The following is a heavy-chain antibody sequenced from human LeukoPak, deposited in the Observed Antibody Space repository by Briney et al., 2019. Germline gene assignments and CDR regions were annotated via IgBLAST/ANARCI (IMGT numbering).Heavy chain of an antibody. J-gene: IGHJ3*02. D-gene: IGHD6-19*01. CDR2: IGTAGDT. Sequence: GGSLRLSCAASGFTFSSYDMHWVRQATGKGLEWVSAIGTAGDTYYPGSVKGRFTISRENAKNSLYLQMNSLRAGDTAVYYCARGARSSGWYIDAFDIWGQGTMVTVSS. V-gene: IGHV3-13*01. CDR3: ARGARSSGWYIDAFDI. CDR1: GFTFSSYD.